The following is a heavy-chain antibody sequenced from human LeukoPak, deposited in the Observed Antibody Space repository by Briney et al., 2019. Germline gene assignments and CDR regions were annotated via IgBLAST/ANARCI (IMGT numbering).Heavy chain of an antibody. D-gene: IGHD5-18*01. CDR2: ISSNGGST. CDR3: VKEGRGYSYGIFDY. J-gene: IGHJ4*02. CDR1: GFTFSSYA. Sequence: GGSLRLSCSASGFTFSSYAMHWVRQAPGKGLEYVSAISSNGGSTYYADSVKGRFTISRDNSKNTLYLQMSSLRAKDTAVYYCVKEGRGYSYGIFDYWGQGTLVTVSS. V-gene: IGHV3-64D*06.